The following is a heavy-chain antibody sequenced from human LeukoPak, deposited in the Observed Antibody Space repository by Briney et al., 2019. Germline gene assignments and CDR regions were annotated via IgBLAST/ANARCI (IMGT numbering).Heavy chain of an antibody. CDR1: GGSISSSSYY. J-gene: IGHJ4*02. V-gene: IGHV4-39*07. CDR2: IYYSGST. CDR3: ASRYGDYPIDY. D-gene: IGHD4-17*01. Sequence: NSSETLSLTCTVSGGSISSSSYYWGWIRQPPGKGLEWIGSIYYSGSTYYNPSLKSRVTISVDKSKNQFSLKLSSVIAADTAVYYCASRYGDYPIDYWGQGTLVTVSS.